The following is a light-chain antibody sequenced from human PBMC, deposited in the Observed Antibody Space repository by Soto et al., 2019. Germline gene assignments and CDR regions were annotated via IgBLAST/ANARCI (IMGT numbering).Light chain of an antibody. CDR2: WAS. CDR1: QSVLYSSNNKNY. Sequence: DIVMTQTPDSLAVSLGERATINCKSSQSVLYSSNNKNYLDWYQQKPGQPPKLLIYWASTRESGVPDRFSGSGSGTDFTLIISSLLPEDVAVYYCQQYYGTPFTFGPGTKVGIK. CDR3: QQYYGTPFT. J-gene: IGKJ3*01. V-gene: IGKV4-1*01.